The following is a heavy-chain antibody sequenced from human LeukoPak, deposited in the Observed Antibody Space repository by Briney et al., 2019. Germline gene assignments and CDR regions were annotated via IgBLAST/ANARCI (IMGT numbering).Heavy chain of an antibody. Sequence: PGGSLRLSCAASGFTFSNYAMNWARQAPGKGLEWVSRINGGGGSTSYADSVKGRFTISRDNSKNTLFLQMNSLRAEDTAGYFCAKVPIVGATIGYFDLWGGRPVVSVS. J-gene: IGHJ4*02. CDR1: GFTFSNYA. V-gene: IGHV3-23*01. D-gene: IGHD1-26*01. CDR3: AKVPIVGATIGYFDL. CDR2: INGGGGST.